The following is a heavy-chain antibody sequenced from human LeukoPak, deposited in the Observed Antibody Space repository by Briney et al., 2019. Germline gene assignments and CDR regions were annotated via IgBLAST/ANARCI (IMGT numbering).Heavy chain of an antibody. CDR1: GGSISTYC. D-gene: IGHD3-10*01. J-gene: IGHJ4*02. Sequence: PSETLSLTCTVSGGSISTYCWRWIRQPPGKGREWIGYIYYSGSINYNPSLKSRVTISVDPSKNQFSLKLASVTAADTAVYYSARRRGYMVRGVITQETYFDYWGQGTLVTVSS. CDR2: IYYSGSI. V-gene: IGHV4-59*08. CDR3: ARRRGYMVRGVITQETYFDY.